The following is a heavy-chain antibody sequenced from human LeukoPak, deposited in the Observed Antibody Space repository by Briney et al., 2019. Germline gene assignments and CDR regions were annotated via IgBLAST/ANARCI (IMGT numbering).Heavy chain of an antibody. CDR3: AGSDGYTGYYYGMDV. D-gene: IGHD5-24*01. J-gene: IGHJ6*02. CDR2: ISSSGSTI. V-gene: IGHV3-48*03. CDR1: GFTFSSYE. Sequence: GGSLRLSCAASGFTFSSYEMNWVRQAPGKGLEWVSYISSSGSTIYYADSVKGRFTISRDNVKNSLYLHMNSLRAEDTAVYYCAGSDGYTGYYYGMDVWGQGTTVTVSS.